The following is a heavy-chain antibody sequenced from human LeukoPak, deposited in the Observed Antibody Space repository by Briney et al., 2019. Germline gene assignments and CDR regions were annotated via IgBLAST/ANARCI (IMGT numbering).Heavy chain of an antibody. V-gene: IGHV4-39*01. CDR1: GGSISSSSYY. D-gene: IGHD4-17*01. CDR3: ARQFDYGDYVGIGWFDP. CDR2: IYYSGST. Sequence: SETLSLTCTVPGGSISSSSYYWGWIRQPPGKGLEWIGSIYYSGSTYYNPSLKSRVTISVDTSKNQFSLKLSSVTAADTAVYYCARQFDYGDYVGIGWFDPWGQGTLVTVSS. J-gene: IGHJ5*02.